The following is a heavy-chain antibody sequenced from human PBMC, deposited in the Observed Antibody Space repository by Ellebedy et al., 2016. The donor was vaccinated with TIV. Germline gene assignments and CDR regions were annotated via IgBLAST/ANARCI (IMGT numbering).Heavy chain of an antibody. CDR2: IYYSGST. CDR3: ARAPDCSGGSCYPHYYYYYGMDV. Sequence: SETLSLTXTVSGGSISSYYWSWIRQPPGKGLEWFGYIYYSGSTNYNPSLKSRVTISVDTSKNQFSLKLSSVTAADTAVYYCARAPDCSGGSCYPHYYYYYGMDVWGQGTTVTVSS. J-gene: IGHJ6*02. D-gene: IGHD2-15*01. CDR1: GGSISSYY. V-gene: IGHV4-59*01.